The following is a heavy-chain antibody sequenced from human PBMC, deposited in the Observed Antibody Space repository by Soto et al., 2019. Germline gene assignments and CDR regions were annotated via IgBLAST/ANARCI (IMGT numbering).Heavy chain of an antibody. D-gene: IGHD3-22*01. CDR2: INPNSGGT. CDR1: GYTFTGYY. V-gene: IGHV1-2*04. J-gene: IGHJ4*02. Sequence: ASVKVSCKASGYTFTGYYMHWVRQAPGQGLEWMGWINPNSGGTNYAQKFQGWVTMTRDTSISTAYMELSRLRSDDTAVYYCARAHYEPSYYFDYWGQGTLVTVS. CDR3: ARAHYEPSYYFDY.